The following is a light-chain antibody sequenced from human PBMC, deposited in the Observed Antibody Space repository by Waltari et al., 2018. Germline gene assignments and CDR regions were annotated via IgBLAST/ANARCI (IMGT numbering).Light chain of an antibody. CDR2: EVS. J-gene: IGLJ2*01. V-gene: IGLV2-8*01. CDR1: SSDVGAYDY. Sequence: QSALTQPPSASGSPGHSVTISCTGTSSDVGAYDYVSWYQHHPGKAPKLLISEVSTRPSGVPDRFSGSRSGNTASLTVSGLQAEDEADYYCSSYAGSNNLVFGGGTKLTVL. CDR3: SSYAGSNNLV.